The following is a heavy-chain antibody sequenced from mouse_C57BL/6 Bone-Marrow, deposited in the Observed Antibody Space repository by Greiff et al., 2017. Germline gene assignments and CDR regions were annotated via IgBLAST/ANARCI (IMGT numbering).Heavy chain of an antibody. J-gene: IGHJ3*01. D-gene: IGHD1-1*01. CDR1: GYTFTSYW. V-gene: IGHV1-50*01. CDR2: IDPSDSYT. Sequence: QVQLQQPGAELVKPGASVKLSCKASGYTFTSYWMQWVKQRPGQGLEWLGEIDPSDSYTNYNQKFKGKATLTVDTSSSTAYMQLSSLTSEDSAVYYCASSYSGSNPWFAYWGQGTLVTVSA. CDR3: ASSYSGSNPWFAY.